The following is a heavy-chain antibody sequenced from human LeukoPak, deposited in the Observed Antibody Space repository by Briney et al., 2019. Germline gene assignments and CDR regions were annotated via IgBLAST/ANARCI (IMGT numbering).Heavy chain of an antibody. CDR1: GYSFTSFG. V-gene: IGHV1-18*01. CDR3: ARGTWEAAARPYSFDT. Sequence: GASVKASCKAFGYSFTSFGINWVRQAPGQGLEWMGWISAYNGHTNYAQKFQGRVTMTTDTSTSTAYMELRSLISDDTAVYYCARGTWEAAARPYSFDTWGQGTLVTVSS. J-gene: IGHJ4*02. CDR2: ISAYNGHT. D-gene: IGHD1-26*01.